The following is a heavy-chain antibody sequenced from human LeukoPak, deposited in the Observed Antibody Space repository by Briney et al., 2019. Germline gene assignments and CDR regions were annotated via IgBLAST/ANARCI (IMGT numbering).Heavy chain of an antibody. CDR2: IGNDGGST. V-gene: IGHV3-23*01. CDR1: GFTFSSYA. J-gene: IGHJ4*02. Sequence: PGGSLRLSCAASGFTFSSYAMTWVRQAPGKGLEWVSGIGNDGGSTYYADSVKGRFTIARDNSKNTMYLQMNSLRVDDTAVYYCARVPGSFYVDFDFWGQGTLVTVSS. CDR3: ARVPGSFYVDFDF. D-gene: IGHD3-10*01.